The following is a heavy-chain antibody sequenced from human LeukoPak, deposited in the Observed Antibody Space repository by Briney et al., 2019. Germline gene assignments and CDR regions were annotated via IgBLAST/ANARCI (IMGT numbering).Heavy chain of an antibody. V-gene: IGHV3-23*01. CDR2: ISGSGGDT. D-gene: IGHD6-13*01. CDR1: GFTFSSLG. CDR3: AKDLLGVAAGNY. J-gene: IGHJ4*02. Sequence: GGSLRLSCAASGFTFSSLGMSWVRQGPGKGLEWVSGISGSGGDTYYADSVKGRFTISRDNSKSTLYLQMNSLRAEDTAVYSCAKDLLGVAAGNYWGQGTLVTVSS.